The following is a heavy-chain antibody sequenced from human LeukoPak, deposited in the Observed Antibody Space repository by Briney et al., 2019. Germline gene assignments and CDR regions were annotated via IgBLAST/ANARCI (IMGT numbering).Heavy chain of an antibody. CDR1: GDSVSSNSAA. J-gene: IGHJ4*02. D-gene: IGHD3-22*01. CDR2: TYYRSKWYN. Sequence: SQTLSLTCAISGDSVSSNSAAWNWIRQSPSRGLEWLGRTYYRSKWYNDYAVSVRSRITINPDTSKNQFSLHLNSVTPEDTAVYYCARSPEAYDSCGCDYWGQGTLVTVSS. CDR3: ARSPEAYDSCGCDY. V-gene: IGHV6-1*01.